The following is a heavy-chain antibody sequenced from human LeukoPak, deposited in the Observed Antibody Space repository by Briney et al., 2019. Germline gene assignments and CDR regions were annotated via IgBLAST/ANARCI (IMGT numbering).Heavy chain of an antibody. CDR3: ARGSNYGLY. V-gene: IGHV3-23*01. CDR1: GVTLSSYA. CDR2: ISSSGSGGNT. D-gene: IGHD5-18*01. J-gene: IGHJ4*02. Sequence: GGSLRLSCAASGVTLSSYAMSWARQAPGKGLEWVSGISSSGSGGNTYYADSMKGRFTISRDNAKNSLYLQMNSLRAEDTTVYYCARGSNYGLYWGQGTLVTVSS.